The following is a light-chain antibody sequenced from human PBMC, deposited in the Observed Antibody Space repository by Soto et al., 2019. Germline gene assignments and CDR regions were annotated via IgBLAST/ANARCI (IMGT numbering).Light chain of an antibody. CDR2: MAY. V-gene: IGKV1-5*03. J-gene: IGKJ3*01. Sequence: DIQMTQSPSTLSASVGDTVTITCRASQNIGGWLAWFQQKQGKAPKLLIFMAYKLESGVPSRFSGSGSGKEFSLTIRGLQPDDFATYYCQQYDSNPFTFGPGTKVDIK. CDR3: QQYDSNPFT. CDR1: QNIGGW.